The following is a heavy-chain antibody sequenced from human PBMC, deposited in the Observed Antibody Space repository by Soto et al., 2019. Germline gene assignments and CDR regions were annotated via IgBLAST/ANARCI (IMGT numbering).Heavy chain of an antibody. V-gene: IGHV3-53*01. D-gene: IGHD3-10*01. Sequence: GLSKRLSRAAAEFTISNYMSWVRQAPGKGLEWVSVIYSGGSTYYADSVKGRFTISRDNSKNTLYLQMNSLRAEDTAVYYCARDSWSLIMAQPDREHYYFYGMDVWGQGTTVTGSS. CDR3: ARDSWSLIMAQPDREHYYFYGMDV. CDR2: IYSGGST. CDR1: EFTISNY. J-gene: IGHJ6*01.